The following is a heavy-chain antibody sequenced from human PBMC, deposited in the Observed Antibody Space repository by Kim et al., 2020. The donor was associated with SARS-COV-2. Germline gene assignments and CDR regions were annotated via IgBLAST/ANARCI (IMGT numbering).Heavy chain of an antibody. CDR1: GESLSGFY. CDR3: ARQRRDDGCGYYYFDS. V-gene: IGHV4-34*01. J-gene: IGHJ4*02. CDR2: INHSGTT. Sequence: SETLSLICSVYGESLSGFYWTWIRQPPGKGLEWIGEINHSGTTNYKSSLKSRVTISVDTSKNQFSLKLNSVTAADTAVYYCARQRRDDGCGYYYFDSWGQGTLVTVSS. D-gene: IGHD3-22*01.